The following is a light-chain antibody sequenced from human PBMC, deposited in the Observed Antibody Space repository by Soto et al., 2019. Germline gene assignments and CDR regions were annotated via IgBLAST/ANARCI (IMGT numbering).Light chain of an antibody. Sequence: IVLTQSPGTLSLSPGERATLSCRASQSISSSYLAWYQQKPGQAPRLLIYAASSRATGIPDRFSGSGSGTDFTLTISRLEPEDFAVYYCQQYGSSSYTFGQGTQLEIK. CDR1: QSISSSY. J-gene: IGKJ2*01. CDR2: AAS. V-gene: IGKV3-20*01. CDR3: QQYGSSSYT.